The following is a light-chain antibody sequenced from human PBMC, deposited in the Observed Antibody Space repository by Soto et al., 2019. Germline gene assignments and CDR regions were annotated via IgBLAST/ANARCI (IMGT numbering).Light chain of an antibody. J-gene: IGKJ1*01. Sequence: DIQLTQSPSTLSASVGYRVTITCRASRSIINWLAWYQQKSGKGPKLLIYKASNLQTGVPSRFSGSGYGTEFTLTISSLQPDDVATYYCQQYNSYSWTCGQGTKGDIK. CDR2: KAS. V-gene: IGKV1-5*03. CDR1: RSIINW. CDR3: QQYNSYSWT.